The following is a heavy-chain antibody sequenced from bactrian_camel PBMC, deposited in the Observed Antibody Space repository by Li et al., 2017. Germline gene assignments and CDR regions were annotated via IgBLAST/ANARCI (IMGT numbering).Heavy chain of an antibody. V-gene: IGHV3S25*01. CDR3: SINVHAPAVVPGIACAPQEY. D-gene: IGHD2*01. CDR1: EATYSRRC. J-gene: IGHJ4*01. CDR2: IYAGGRGT. Sequence: QLVESGGGSVQAGGSLILSCAFSEATYSRRCMAWFRQAPGKEREAVASIYAGGRGTYDADSVKGRFTMSRDNDWRTVHLQMNGLTPEDTAMYYCSINVHAPAVVPGIACAPQEYWGQGTQVTVS.